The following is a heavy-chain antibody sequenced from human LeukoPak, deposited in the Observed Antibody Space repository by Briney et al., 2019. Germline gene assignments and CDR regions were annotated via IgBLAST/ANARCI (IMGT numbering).Heavy chain of an antibody. D-gene: IGHD6-6*01. CDR3: ARLYSSSSRAYYYYYYMDV. CDR2: IKQDGSEK. Sequence: PGGSLRLSCAASGFTFSSYWMSWVRQAPGKGLEWVANIKQDGSEKYYVDSVKGRFTVSRDNAKNSLYLRMNSLRAEDTAVYYCARLYSSSSRAYYYYYYMDVWGKGTTVTVSS. CDR1: GFTFSSYW. J-gene: IGHJ6*03. V-gene: IGHV3-7*01.